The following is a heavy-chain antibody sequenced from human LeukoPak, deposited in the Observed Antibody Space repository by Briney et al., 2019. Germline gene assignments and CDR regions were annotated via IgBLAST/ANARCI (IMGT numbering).Heavy chain of an antibody. CDR1: GYTFTGYY. V-gene: IGHV1-2*02. J-gene: IGHJ4*02. D-gene: IGHD3-10*01. Sequence: VASVKVSCKASGYTFTGYYMHWVRQAPGQGLEWMGWINPNSGGTNYAQKFQGRVTMTRDTSISTAYMELSRLRSDDTAVYYCARETMVRGVVDYWGQGTLVTVSS. CDR3: ARETMVRGVVDY. CDR2: INPNSGGT.